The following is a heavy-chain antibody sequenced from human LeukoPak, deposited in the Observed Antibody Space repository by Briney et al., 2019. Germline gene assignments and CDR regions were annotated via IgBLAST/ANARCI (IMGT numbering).Heavy chain of an antibody. CDR3: ARGDYYDSSGYYHGSTNRYYFDY. V-gene: IGHV4-39*07. Sequence: PSETLSLTCTVSGYSISSSSYYWGWIRQPPGKGLEWIGSIYYSGSTYYNPSLKSRVTISVDTSKNQFSLKLSSVTAADTAVYYCARGDYYDSSGYYHGSTNRYYFDYWGQGTLVTVSS. J-gene: IGHJ4*02. CDR2: IYYSGST. CDR1: GYSISSSSYY. D-gene: IGHD3-22*01.